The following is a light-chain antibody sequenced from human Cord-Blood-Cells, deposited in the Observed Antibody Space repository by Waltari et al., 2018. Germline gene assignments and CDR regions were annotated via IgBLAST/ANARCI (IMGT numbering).Light chain of an antibody. Sequence: EIVLTPSPGTLSLSPGERATLPCRASQSVSSSYLAWYQQKPGQAPRLLIYGASSRATGIPDRFSGSGSGTDFTLTISRLEPEDFAVYYCQQYGSSQYTFGQGTKLEIK. CDR1: QSVSSSY. J-gene: IGKJ2*01. CDR3: QQYGSSQYT. CDR2: GAS. V-gene: IGKV3-20*01.